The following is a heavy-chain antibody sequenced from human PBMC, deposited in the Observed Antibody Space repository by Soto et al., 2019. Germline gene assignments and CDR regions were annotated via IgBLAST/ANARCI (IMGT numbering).Heavy chain of an antibody. CDR3: AKSQVRYCSGGSCFDYYYYGMDV. J-gene: IGHJ6*02. Sequence: PGVFLRLSCAASGFNFGSFAVRWVRQAPGKGLEWVSAISGSGGSTYYADSVKGRFTISRDNSKNTLYLQMNSLRAEDTAVYYCAKSQVRYCSGGSCFDYYYYGMDVWGQGTTVTVSS. CDR1: GFNFGSFA. CDR2: ISGSGGST. D-gene: IGHD2-15*01. V-gene: IGHV3-23*01.